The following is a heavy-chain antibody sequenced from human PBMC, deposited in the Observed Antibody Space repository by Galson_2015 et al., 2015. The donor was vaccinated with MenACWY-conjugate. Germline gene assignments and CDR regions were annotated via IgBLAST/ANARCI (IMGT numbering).Heavy chain of an antibody. CDR3: ARGEGYYYYYYMDV. V-gene: IGHV3-48*03. D-gene: IGHD1-26*01. CDR2: ISPSATSI. J-gene: IGHJ6*03. CDR1: GFIFRNFE. Sequence: SLRLSCAASGFIFRNFEMNWVRQTPGKGLEWLSYISPSATSISYADSVEGRFTISRDNTDNSLFLQMNSLRAEDTAIYYCARGEGYYYYYYMDVWGKGATVTVSS.